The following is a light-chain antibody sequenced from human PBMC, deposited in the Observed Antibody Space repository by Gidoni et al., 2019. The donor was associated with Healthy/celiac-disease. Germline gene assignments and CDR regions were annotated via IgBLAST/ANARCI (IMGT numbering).Light chain of an antibody. V-gene: IGKV1-39*01. CDR1: QSISSY. Sequence: DIQMTQSPSSLSASVGDRVTITCRASQSISSYLNWYQQKPGKAPKLLIYAASSLQSGVPSRFSGSASVTDFTLTISSLPPEDFATYYCQQSYSTPWTFGQGTKVEIK. J-gene: IGKJ1*01. CDR3: QQSYSTPWT. CDR2: AAS.